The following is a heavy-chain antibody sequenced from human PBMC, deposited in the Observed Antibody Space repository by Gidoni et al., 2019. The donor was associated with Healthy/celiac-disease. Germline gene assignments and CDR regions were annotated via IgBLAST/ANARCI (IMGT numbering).Heavy chain of an antibody. CDR3: ARDHSGSFPSYNWFDP. CDR1: GFTFRSYS. J-gene: IGHJ5*02. V-gene: IGHV3-48*02. D-gene: IGHD1-26*01. CDR2: ISSSSSTI. Sequence: ELQLVESGGGLVQPGGSLSLSCSASGFTFRSYSMNWVRQAPGKGLGCVSYISSSSSTIYYADSVKVRFTISRDNAKNSLYLQMNSLRDEDTAVYYCARDHSGSFPSYNWFDPWGQGTLVTVSS.